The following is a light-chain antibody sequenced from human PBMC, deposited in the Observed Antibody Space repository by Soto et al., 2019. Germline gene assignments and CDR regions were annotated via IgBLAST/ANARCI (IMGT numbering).Light chain of an antibody. V-gene: IGKV3-20*01. CDR1: QSVSSSF. Sequence: EIVLTQSPGTLSLSPGERATLSCRASQSVSSSFLAWYQQKPGQAPRLLIYGASNRATGIPDRFSGSGSGTDFTLTISRLELEDFAVYYCQQYVTSPWAFGQGTKVAIE. CDR3: QQYVTSPWA. J-gene: IGKJ1*01. CDR2: GAS.